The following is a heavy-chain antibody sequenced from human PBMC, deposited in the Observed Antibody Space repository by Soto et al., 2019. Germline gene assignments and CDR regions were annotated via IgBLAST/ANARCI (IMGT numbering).Heavy chain of an antibody. D-gene: IGHD3-22*01. Sequence: PPETLSLPCAASGGSISSSNWWSWVRQPPGKGLEWIGEIYHSGSTNYNPSLKSRVTISVDKSKNQFSLELSSVTAADTAVYYCARDRYYDSSGYYSDWGQGTLVTVSS. CDR1: GGSISSSNW. CDR3: ARDRYYDSSGYYSD. CDR2: IYHSGST. V-gene: IGHV4-4*03. J-gene: IGHJ4*02.